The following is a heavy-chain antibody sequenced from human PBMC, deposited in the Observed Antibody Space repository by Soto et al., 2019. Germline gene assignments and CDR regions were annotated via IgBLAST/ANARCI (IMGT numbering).Heavy chain of an antibody. CDR2: IYHSGST. J-gene: IGHJ2*01. CDR1: YS. CDR3: NRETGYSSYLPVTALLLNRSPDL. V-gene: IGHV4-30-2*01. D-gene: IGHD5-18*01. Sequence: YSLSLNRQPPGKGLEWIGYIYHSGSTYYNPSLKSRVTISVDRSKNQFSLKLSSVTAADTAVYYFNRETGYSSYLPVTALLLNRSPDL.